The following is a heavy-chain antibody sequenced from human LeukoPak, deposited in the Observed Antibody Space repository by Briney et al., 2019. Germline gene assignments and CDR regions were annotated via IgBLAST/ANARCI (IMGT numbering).Heavy chain of an antibody. CDR3: ARGLVLATDDAFDI. Sequence: SETLSLTCTVSGGSIRSYFWSWLRQPPGKGLEWIGYIWDTEITDYNPSLKSRVTISLDTSKNYFSLKLRSVTAADTALYFCARGLVLATDDAFDIWGQGTLVTVSS. V-gene: IGHV4-59*01. D-gene: IGHD5-12*01. CDR1: GGSIRSYF. J-gene: IGHJ3*02. CDR2: IWDTEIT.